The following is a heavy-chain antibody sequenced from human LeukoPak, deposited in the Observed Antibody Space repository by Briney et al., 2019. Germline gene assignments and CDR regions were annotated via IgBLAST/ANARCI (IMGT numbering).Heavy chain of an antibody. CDR1: GDSITTISHY. Sequence: SETLSLTCTVSGDSITTISHYWAWIRQAPGKRLEWIGTVYYSGYTYYNPSLRTWLTMSIDTSQNQFSLRLSSVTAADTSIYYCAKLSSSYWYFDYWGQGALVAVSS. CDR3: AKLSSSYWYFDY. D-gene: IGHD2-15*01. CDR2: VYYSGYT. V-gene: IGHV4-39*01. J-gene: IGHJ4*02.